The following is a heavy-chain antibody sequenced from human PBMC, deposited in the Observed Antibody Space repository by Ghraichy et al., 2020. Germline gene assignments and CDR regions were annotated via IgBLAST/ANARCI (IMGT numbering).Heavy chain of an antibody. Sequence: GGSLRLSCAASGFTFDDYAMHWVRQVPGKGLEWVSGISWNSGNLGYADSVKGRFTISRDNAKHSLYLQMNSLRAADTALYYCAKDMSDTAMDHVFGMDVWGQGTTVTVSS. CDR2: ISWNSGNL. J-gene: IGHJ6*02. CDR1: GFTFDDYA. CDR3: AKDMSDTAMDHVFGMDV. D-gene: IGHD5-18*01. V-gene: IGHV3-9*01.